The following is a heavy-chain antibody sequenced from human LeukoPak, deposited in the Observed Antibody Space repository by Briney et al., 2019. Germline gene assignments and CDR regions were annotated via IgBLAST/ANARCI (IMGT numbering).Heavy chain of an antibody. Sequence: GGSLRLSCAASGFTFSSYSMNWVRQAPGKGLEWVSYISSSSSTIYYADSVKGRFTISRDNAKNSLYLQMNSLRAEDTAVYYCARDEYSSSYYFDYWGQGTLVTVSS. CDR1: GFTFSSYS. D-gene: IGHD6-6*01. CDR3: ARDEYSSSYYFDY. J-gene: IGHJ4*02. CDR2: ISSSSSTI. V-gene: IGHV3-48*04.